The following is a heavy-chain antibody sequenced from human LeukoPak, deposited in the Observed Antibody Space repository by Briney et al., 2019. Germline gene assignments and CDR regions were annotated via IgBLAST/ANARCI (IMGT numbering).Heavy chain of an antibody. Sequence: ASVKVSCKASGYTFAGYYMHWVRQAPGQGLEWMGWINPNSGGTNYAQKFQGRVTMTRDTSISTAYMELSRLRSDDTAVYYCAIAQQQLVFINWFDPWGQGTLVTVSS. CDR3: AIAQQQLVFINWFDP. D-gene: IGHD6-13*01. CDR2: INPNSGGT. CDR1: GYTFAGYY. J-gene: IGHJ5*02. V-gene: IGHV1-2*02.